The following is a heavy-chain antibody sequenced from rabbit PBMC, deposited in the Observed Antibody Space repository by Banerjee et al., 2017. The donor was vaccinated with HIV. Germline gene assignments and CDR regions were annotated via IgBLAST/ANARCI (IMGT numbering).Heavy chain of an antibody. D-gene: IGHD4-2*01. CDR2: IHTVHGDT. J-gene: IGHJ4*01. Sequence: QEQLVEYGGDLVQPEGSLTLTCKASGLDFSSNAMCWVRQAPGKGPEWIACIHTVHGDTWYASWVNGRFTISSNTNQNTVTLQMTSLTGADTATHFCARNYADWGATFNLWGPGTLVTVS. CDR1: GLDFSSNA. CDR3: ARNYADWGATFNL. V-gene: IGHV1S47*01.